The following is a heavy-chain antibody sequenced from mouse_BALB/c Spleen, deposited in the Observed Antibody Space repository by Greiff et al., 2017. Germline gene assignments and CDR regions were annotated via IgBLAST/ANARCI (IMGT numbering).Heavy chain of an antibody. CDR1: GYTFTDYE. D-gene: IGHD2-2*01. CDR3: TGRHYYGYDGFAY. Sequence: QVQLKESGAELVRPGASVTLSCKASGYTFTDYEMHWVKQTPVHGLEWIGAIDPETGGTAYNQKFKGKATLTADKSSSTAYMELRSLTSEDSAVYYCTGRHYYGYDGFAYWGQGTLVTVSA. V-gene: IGHV1-15*01. CDR2: IDPETGGT. J-gene: IGHJ3*01.